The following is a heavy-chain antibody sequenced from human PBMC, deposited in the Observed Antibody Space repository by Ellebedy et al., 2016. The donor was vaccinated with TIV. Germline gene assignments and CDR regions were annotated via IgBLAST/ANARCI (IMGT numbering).Heavy chain of an antibody. CDR2: AYVGDTT. J-gene: IGHJ4*02. Sequence: GESLKISXAASGFSVSSTYMSWVRQAPGKGLEWVSIAYVGDTTNYADSVKGRFTISRHNSDNMLYLEMNSLRTEDTAVYYCAKGGLSGIYAPWWFDYWGQGALVTVSS. CDR3: AKGGLSGIYAPWWFDY. D-gene: IGHD1-26*01. V-gene: IGHV3-53*04. CDR1: GFSVSSTY.